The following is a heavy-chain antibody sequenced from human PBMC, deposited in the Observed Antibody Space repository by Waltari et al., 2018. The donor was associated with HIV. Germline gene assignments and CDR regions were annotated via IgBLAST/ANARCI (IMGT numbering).Heavy chain of an antibody. D-gene: IGHD1-26*01. CDR2: IYYSGRT. CDR1: GRSISNSNYF. V-gene: IGHV4-39*01. Sequence: HPQLKESGPGLVKPSETLSPTCTVSGRSISNSNYFWGWIRQTPGKGLEWNGRIYYSGRTYYNPSLKSRVTISVDTSKNQFSLKLSSVTTADTAVFYGARHALRVGAAYWNFDLWGRGTLVTVSS. J-gene: IGHJ2*01. CDR3: ARHALRVGAAYWNFDL.